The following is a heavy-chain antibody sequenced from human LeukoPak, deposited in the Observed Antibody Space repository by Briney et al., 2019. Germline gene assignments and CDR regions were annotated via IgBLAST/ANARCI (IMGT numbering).Heavy chain of an antibody. V-gene: IGHV4-59*01. CDR3: ARDYGDYGGFDY. D-gene: IGHD4-17*01. Sequence: SETLSLTCTVSGGSISSYYWSWIRQPPGKGLEWIGYIYYSGSTNYNPSLKSRVTISVDTSKNQFSPKLSSVTAADTAVYYCARDYGDYGGFDYWGQGTMVTVSS. CDR1: GGSISSYY. CDR2: IYYSGST. J-gene: IGHJ4*02.